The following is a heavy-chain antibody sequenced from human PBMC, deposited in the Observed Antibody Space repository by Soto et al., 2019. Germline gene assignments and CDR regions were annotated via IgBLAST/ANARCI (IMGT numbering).Heavy chain of an antibody. V-gene: IGHV3-7*01. D-gene: IGHD4-4*01. J-gene: IGHJ5*02. CDR1: GFTIRNFW. Sequence: EVQLVESGGGLVQPGGSLRLSCAASGFTIRNFWMSRVRQAPGKGLEWVANIKPDGSEKKYVDSVKGRFTISRDNAKNSLYLQMNSLRDDDTAVYYCARVGQQLPHMYNWFDPWGQGTLLIVSS. CDR3: ARVGQQLPHMYNWFDP. CDR2: IKPDGSEK.